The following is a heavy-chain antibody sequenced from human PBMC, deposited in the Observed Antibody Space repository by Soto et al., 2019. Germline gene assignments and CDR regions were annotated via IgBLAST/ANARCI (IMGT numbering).Heavy chain of an antibody. Sequence: PSETLSLTCTVSGGSICSYFWSWLRQPPGRGLEWIGHIHYSGSTNYNASLKSRVTISVDTSMNLVSLKLISVIAAATAMYFCARQVSSAWPPYYCDMDVWGQGTTVTDSS. CDR3: ARQVSSAWPPYYCDMDV. CDR1: GGSICSYF. J-gene: IGHJ6*02. CDR2: IHYSGST. V-gene: IGHV4-59*08. D-gene: IGHD6-25*01.